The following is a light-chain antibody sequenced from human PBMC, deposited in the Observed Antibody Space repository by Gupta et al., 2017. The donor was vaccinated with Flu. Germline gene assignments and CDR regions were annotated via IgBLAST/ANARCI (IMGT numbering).Light chain of an antibody. V-gene: IGKV4-1*01. Sequence: CKSSLSGLYSSDIESCLAWYQQKPGQPPNLLIYWASTLQTGVPSRFAGSGSGTDFILTINSLQPEDFAAYYCQQSNSIPRTFGHGTKLDI. CDR2: WAS. CDR3: QQSNSIPRT. J-gene: IGKJ2*01. CDR1: LSGLYSSDIESC.